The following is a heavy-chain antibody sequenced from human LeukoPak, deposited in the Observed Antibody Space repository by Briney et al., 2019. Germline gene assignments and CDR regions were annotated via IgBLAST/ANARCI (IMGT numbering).Heavy chain of an antibody. CDR2: INPNGGGT. CDR3: ARDKDYDILTGYSDDPHFDY. J-gene: IGHJ4*02. V-gene: IGHV1-2*02. CDR1: GYTFTGYY. D-gene: IGHD3-9*01. Sequence: ASVKVSCKASGYTFTGYYMHWVRQAPGQGLEWMGWINPNGGGTNYAQKFQGRVTMTRDTSISTAYMELSRLRSDDTAVYYCARDKDYDILTGYSDDPHFDYWGQGTLVTVSS.